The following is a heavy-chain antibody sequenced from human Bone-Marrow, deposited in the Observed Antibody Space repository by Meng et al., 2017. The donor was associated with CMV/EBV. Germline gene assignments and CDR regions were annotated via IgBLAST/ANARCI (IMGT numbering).Heavy chain of an antibody. CDR3: AKDAGGEIMWDD. D-gene: IGHD3-10*01. J-gene: IGHJ4*02. CDR2: INDNSANT. V-gene: IGHV3-23*01. Sequence: SCVASGFTFNRVGMAWVRQAPGKGLEWVSTINDNSANTHYADSVKGRFTISRDNSRNTLYLEMSSLRVGDTAEYYCAKDAGGEIMWDDWSQGTLVTVSS. CDR1: GFTFNRVG.